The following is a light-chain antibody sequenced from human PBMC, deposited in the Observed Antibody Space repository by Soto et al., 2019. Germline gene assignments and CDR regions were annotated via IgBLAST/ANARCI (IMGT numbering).Light chain of an antibody. CDR2: DAS. J-gene: IGKJ4*01. CDR3: QHYKTWPLS. Sequence: EIVMTQSPATLSVSPGERATLSCRASQSIGSTLAWYQQKPGQTPRLLIYDASTRATGIPARFSGIGSGTEFTLIISSLQSEDFAVYYCQHYKTWPLSFGGGTK. CDR1: QSIGST. V-gene: IGKV3-15*01.